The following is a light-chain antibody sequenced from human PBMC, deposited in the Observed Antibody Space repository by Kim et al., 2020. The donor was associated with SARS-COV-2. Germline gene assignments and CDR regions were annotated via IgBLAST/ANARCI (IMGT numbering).Light chain of an antibody. CDR3: NSRDSNDNVV. J-gene: IGLJ2*01. CDR1: SLRSYY. CDR2: GKN. V-gene: IGLV3-19*01. Sequence: SSELTQDPAVSVALGQTVRITCQGDSLRSYYATWYQQKPGQAPILVNYGKNNRPSGIPDRFSGSSPGNTASLTIPGTQAGDEADYYCNSRDSNDNVVFGG.